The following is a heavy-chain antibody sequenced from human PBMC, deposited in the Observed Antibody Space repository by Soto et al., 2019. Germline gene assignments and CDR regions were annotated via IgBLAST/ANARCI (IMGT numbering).Heavy chain of an antibody. D-gene: IGHD1-1*01. CDR2: ISAYNGNT. Sequence: VQLVQSGAAVKKPGASVKVSCKASGYTLTSYGITWVRQAPGQGLEWMGCISAYNGNTNYAQKLQGRVTMTTDTSTSTAYMELRSLRSDDTAVYYCARGGYNWNDLAGDEIDYWGQGPLVTVSS. V-gene: IGHV1-18*04. CDR3: ARGGYNWNDLAGDEIDY. CDR1: GYTLTSYG. J-gene: IGHJ4*02.